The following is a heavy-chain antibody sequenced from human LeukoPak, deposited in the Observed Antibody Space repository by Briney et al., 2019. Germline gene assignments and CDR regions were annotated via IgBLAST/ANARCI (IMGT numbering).Heavy chain of an antibody. V-gene: IGHV3-30*18. J-gene: IGHJ4*02. D-gene: IGHD5-12*01. CDR1: ALTLSRYR. CDR2: MSFDHGSNI. CDR3: AKAKGTSSGYDFFFDY. Sequence: QPGGLLRLSCAASALTLSRYRMHWVRQAPSKGLEGVAVMSFDHGSNIYYADIVKGRFTISRDNSKNTLYLQMNSLRGEDTAVYYCAKAKGTSSGYDFFFDYWGQGTLVSVSS.